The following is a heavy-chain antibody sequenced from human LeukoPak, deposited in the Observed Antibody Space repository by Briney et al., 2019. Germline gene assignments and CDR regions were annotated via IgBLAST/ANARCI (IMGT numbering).Heavy chain of an antibody. Sequence: GGSLRLSCAASGFTFSSYGMHWVRQAPGKGLEWVAVISYDGSNKYYADSVKGRFTISRDNSKNTLYLQMNSLRAEDTAVYYCAKNAPMMYSSGWTLVYWGQGTLVTVSS. J-gene: IGHJ4*02. D-gene: IGHD6-19*01. CDR1: GFTFSSYG. CDR2: ISYDGSNK. V-gene: IGHV3-30*18. CDR3: AKNAPMMYSSGWTLVY.